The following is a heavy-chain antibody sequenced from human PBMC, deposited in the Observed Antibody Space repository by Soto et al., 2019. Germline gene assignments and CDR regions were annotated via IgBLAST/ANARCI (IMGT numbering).Heavy chain of an antibody. D-gene: IGHD6-19*01. CDR2: TSNNGDRT. CDR1: GFTFTDHA. J-gene: IGHJ4*02. Sequence: GGSLRLSCAVSGFTFTDHAMTWVRQAPGKGLEWVSTTSNNGDRTFYADSVKGRFTVSTDRTNNTLYLQMNSLRADDTAVYFCETHTLYSNGGYFDSWGQGTLVTVSS. V-gene: IGHV3-23*01. CDR3: ETHTLYSNGGYFDS.